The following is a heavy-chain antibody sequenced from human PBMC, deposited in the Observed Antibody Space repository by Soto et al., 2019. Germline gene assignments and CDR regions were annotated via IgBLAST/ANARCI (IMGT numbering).Heavy chain of an antibody. CDR3: AKDRTVAARNFDY. J-gene: IGHJ4*02. V-gene: IGHV3-23*01. D-gene: IGHD6-6*01. CDR1: GFAFSNYA. CDR2: ISTSIDAT. Sequence: GSLRLSSAASGFAFSNYAMHWVRQVPGKGLEWVSSISTSIDATYYADSVKGRFTISRDDSKNTLYLQMNSLRAEDSAVYYCAKDRTVAARNFDYWGQGTQVTVSS.